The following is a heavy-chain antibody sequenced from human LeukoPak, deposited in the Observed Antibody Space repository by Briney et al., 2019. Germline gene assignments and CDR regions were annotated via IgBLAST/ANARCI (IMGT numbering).Heavy chain of an antibody. Sequence: PGRSLRLSCAASGFTFDDYAMHWVRRAPGKGLEWVSGISWNSGSIGYADSVKGRFTISRDNAKNSLYLQMNSLRAEDMALYYCAKADYYDSSGSIFDIWGQGTMVTVSS. CDR1: GFTFDDYA. D-gene: IGHD3-22*01. V-gene: IGHV3-9*03. CDR2: ISWNSGSI. J-gene: IGHJ3*02. CDR3: AKADYYDSSGSIFDI.